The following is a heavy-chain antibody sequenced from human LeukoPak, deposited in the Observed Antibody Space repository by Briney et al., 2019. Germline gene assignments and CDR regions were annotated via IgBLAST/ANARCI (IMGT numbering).Heavy chain of an antibody. J-gene: IGHJ5*02. V-gene: IGHV6-1*01. CDR3: AREVAQAYQLPSGVFGGENWFDP. CDR2: TYYRSKWYN. D-gene: IGHD2-2*01. CDR1: GDSVSSNSAA. Sequence: SQALSLTCAISGDSVSSNSAAWNWIRQSPSRGLEWLGRTYYRSKWYNDYAVSVKSRITINPDTSKNQFSVQLNSVTPEDTAVYYCAREVAQAYQLPSGVFGGENWFDPWGQGTLVTVSS.